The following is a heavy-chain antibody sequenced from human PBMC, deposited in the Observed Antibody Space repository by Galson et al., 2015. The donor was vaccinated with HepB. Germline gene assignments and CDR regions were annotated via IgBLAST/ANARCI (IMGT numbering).Heavy chain of an antibody. CDR3: ARAISSHNYYDSSGHDAFDI. CDR1: GGTFSSYA. CDR2: IIPIFGTA. J-gene: IGHJ3*02. Sequence: SVKVSCKASGGTFSSYAISWVRQAPGQGLEWMGGIIPIFGTANYAQKFQGRVTITADESTSTAYMELSSLRSEDTAVYYCARAISSHNYYDSSGHDAFDIWGQGTMVTVSS. V-gene: IGHV1-69*13. D-gene: IGHD3-22*01.